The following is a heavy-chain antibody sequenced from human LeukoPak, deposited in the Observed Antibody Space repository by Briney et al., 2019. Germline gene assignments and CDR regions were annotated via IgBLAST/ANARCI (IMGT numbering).Heavy chain of an antibody. V-gene: IGHV3-74*01. Sequence: GGSLRLSCAASRFNVNNYWMHWVRQAPGKGLVWVSRINEDGRVTSYAGSVRGRFTISRDSVENTLHLQMNSLRAEDTAVYYCVKDFGGNSDYWGQGTLVTVSS. CDR2: INEDGRVT. J-gene: IGHJ4*02. CDR1: RFNVNNYW. D-gene: IGHD4-23*01. CDR3: VKDFGGNSDY.